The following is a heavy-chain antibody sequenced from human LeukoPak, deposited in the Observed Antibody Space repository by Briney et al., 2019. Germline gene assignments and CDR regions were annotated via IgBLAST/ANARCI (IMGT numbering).Heavy chain of an antibody. CDR1: GFTFSSYA. CDR3: AKDLGVPQVAGIFDY. V-gene: IGHV3-23*01. J-gene: IGHJ4*02. D-gene: IGHD3-3*01. Sequence: TGGSLRLSCAASGFTFSSYAMSWVRQAPGKGLEWVSAISGSDGSTYYADSVKGRFTISRDNSKNTLYLQMNSLRAEDTAVYYCAKDLGVPQVAGIFDYWGQGTLVTVSS. CDR2: ISGSDGST.